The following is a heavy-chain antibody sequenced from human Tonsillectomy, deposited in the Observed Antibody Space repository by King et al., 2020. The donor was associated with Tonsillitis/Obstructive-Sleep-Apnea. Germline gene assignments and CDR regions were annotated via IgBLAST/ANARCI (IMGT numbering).Heavy chain of an antibody. CDR3: AKDVTNYFYGMDV. V-gene: IGHV3-30*18. Sequence: VQLVESGGGVVQPGRSLRLSCAASGFTFISYGMHWVRQAPGKGLEWVTFISYDGSNKYYADSVKGRFTISRDNSKNALYLRMNSLRAEDTAVYYCAKDVTNYFYGMDVWGQGTTVTVSS. CDR1: GFTFISYG. J-gene: IGHJ6*02. CDR2: ISYDGSNK.